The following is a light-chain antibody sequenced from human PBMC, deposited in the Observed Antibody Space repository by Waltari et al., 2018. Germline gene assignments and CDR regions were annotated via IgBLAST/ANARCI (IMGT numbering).Light chain of an antibody. CDR3: CSYAVSSTLV. V-gene: IGLV2-23*02. CDR2: DVT. Sequence: QSPLTQPASVSASPGQSITISCTGTSSDIGNDNLVTWYQQHSGKVPKLIIYDVTQRPSGVSERFSGSKSGNTASLTISGLQEDDEADYYCCSYAVSSTLVFGGGTKVTVL. CDR1: SSDIGNDNL. J-gene: IGLJ2*01.